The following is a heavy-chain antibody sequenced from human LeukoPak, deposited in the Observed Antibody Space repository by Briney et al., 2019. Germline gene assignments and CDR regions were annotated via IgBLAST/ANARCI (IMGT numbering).Heavy chain of an antibody. CDR3: ARLGAYSYGYDDY. D-gene: IGHD5-18*01. CDR2: ISSSSSTI. CDR1: GFTFSSYS. J-gene: IGHJ4*02. Sequence: GGSLRLSCAASGFTFSSYSMNWVRQAPGKGLEWVSYISSSSSTIYYADSVKGRFTISRDNAKNSLYLQMNSLRAEDTAVYYCARLGAYSYGYDDYWGQGTLVTVSS. V-gene: IGHV3-48*04.